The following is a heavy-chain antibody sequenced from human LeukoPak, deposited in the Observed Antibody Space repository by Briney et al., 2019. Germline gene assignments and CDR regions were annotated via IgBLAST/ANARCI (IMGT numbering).Heavy chain of an antibody. V-gene: IGHV3-23*01. J-gene: IGHJ4*02. CDR2: ISGSGGST. Sequence: PGGSLRLSCAASGFTFSSQAMSWVRQAPGKGLEWVSAISGSGGSTYYADSVKGRFTISRDNSKNTLYLQMSSLRAEDTAVYYCAKDPTMESTNFFDYWGQGTLVTVSS. CDR1: GFTFSSQA. D-gene: IGHD5/OR15-5a*01. CDR3: AKDPTMESTNFFDY.